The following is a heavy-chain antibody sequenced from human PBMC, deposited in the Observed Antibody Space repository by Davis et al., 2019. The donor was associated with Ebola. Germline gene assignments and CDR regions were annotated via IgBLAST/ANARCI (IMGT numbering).Heavy chain of an antibody. CDR3: TTGGFPSGGAFDI. J-gene: IGHJ3*02. CDR2: IKTKTEGGTT. V-gene: IGHV3-15*01. CDR1: GLTFSNAW. D-gene: IGHD2-15*01. Sequence: GESLKISCAASGLTFSNAWRSWVRQTPGKGLEWVGRIKTKTEGGTTDYGAPVKGRFTISRDDSKNTLYLQMNSPKTEDTAVYYCTTGGFPSGGAFDIWGQGTMVTVSS.